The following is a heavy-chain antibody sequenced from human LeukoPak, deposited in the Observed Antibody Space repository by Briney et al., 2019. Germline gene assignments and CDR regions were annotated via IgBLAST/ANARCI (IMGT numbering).Heavy chain of an antibody. J-gene: IGHJ4*01. D-gene: IGHD2-21*01. V-gene: IGHV3-23*01. Sequence: GGSLRLSCTASGLSLNNYAMSWVRQVPGEGLEWVSASSSSDDGKWYAESVRGRFTISRDTSKNTVYLQMNSLRVEDAGVYYCAKAPVTSCRGAFCYPFDYWGHGTLVTVSS. CDR3: AKAPVTSCRGAFCYPFDY. CDR2: SSSSDDGK. CDR1: GLSLNNYA.